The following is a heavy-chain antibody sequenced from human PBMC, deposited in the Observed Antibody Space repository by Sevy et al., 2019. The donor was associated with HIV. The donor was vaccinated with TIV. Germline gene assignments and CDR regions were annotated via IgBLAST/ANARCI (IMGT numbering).Heavy chain of an antibody. CDR3: ARDLVGYYDSSGYRNWFDP. CDR2: IIPIFGTA. V-gene: IGHV1-69*13. J-gene: IGHJ5*02. CDR1: GGTFSSYA. Sequence: ASVKVSCKASGGTFSSYAISWVRQAPGQGLEWMGGIIPIFGTANYAQKFQGRVTITADESTSTAYMELSSLRSEDTAVYYCARDLVGYYDSSGYRNWFDPWGQRTLVTVSS. D-gene: IGHD3-22*01.